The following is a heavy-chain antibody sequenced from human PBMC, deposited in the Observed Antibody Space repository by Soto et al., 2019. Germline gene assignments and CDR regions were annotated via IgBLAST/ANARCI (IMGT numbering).Heavy chain of an antibody. CDR1: NETLTTYG. V-gene: IGHV1-18*01. CDR2: VSGYNGHS. Sequence: QVHLVQSGAEVKKPGASVKVSCKASNETLTTYGISWVRQAPGQGLEWMGWVSGYNGHSSSAQKFQDRVIMPADTSTNTAYMELRSLTPEDSAVYFCARDSSSSGYYYGMDVWGQGTTVTVSS. CDR3: ARDSSSSGYYYGMDV. J-gene: IGHJ6*02. D-gene: IGHD6-6*01.